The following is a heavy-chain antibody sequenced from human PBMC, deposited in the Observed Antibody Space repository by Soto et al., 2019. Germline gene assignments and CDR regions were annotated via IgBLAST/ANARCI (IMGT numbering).Heavy chain of an antibody. CDR2: IYYSGST. CDR3: ARRRAQMATLDY. Sequence: SETLSLTCTVSGGSISSSSYYWGWIRQPPGKGLEWIGSIYYSGSTYYNPSLKSRVTISVDTSKNQFSLKLSSVTAADTAVYYYARRRAQMATLDYWGQGTLVTVSS. CDR1: GGSISSSSYY. D-gene: IGHD5-12*01. V-gene: IGHV4-39*01. J-gene: IGHJ4*02.